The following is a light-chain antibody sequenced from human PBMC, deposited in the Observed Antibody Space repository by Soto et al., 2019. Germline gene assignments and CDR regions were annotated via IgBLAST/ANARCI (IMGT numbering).Light chain of an antibody. CDR1: SSDVGNYNY. CDR2: MVS. Sequence: QSALTQPASVSGSPGQTITISCTGTSSDVGNYNYVSWYQEYPGRVPKLLIYMVSNRPSGVSNRFSGSKSGNTASLTISGLQAEDVADYFCTSPTPGSLYVFGTGTKLTVL. V-gene: IGLV2-14*01. J-gene: IGLJ1*01. CDR3: TSPTPGSLYV.